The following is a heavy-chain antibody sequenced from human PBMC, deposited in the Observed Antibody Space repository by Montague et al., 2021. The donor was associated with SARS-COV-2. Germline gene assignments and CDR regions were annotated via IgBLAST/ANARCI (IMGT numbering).Heavy chain of an antibody. CDR3: ARDNYDYVWGSYRYIY. CDR1: GFTFSSYA. Sequence: SLRLSCAASGFTFSSYAMHWVRQAPGKGLEWVAVISYDGSNKYYAGSVKGRFTISRDNSKSTLYLQMNSLRAEDTAVYYCARDNYDYVWGSYRYIYWGQGTLVTVSS. CDR2: ISYDGSNK. J-gene: IGHJ4*02. V-gene: IGHV3-30*04. D-gene: IGHD3-16*02.